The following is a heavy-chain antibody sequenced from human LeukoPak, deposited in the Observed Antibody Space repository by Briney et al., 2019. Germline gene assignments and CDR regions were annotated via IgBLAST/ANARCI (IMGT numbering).Heavy chain of an antibody. V-gene: IGHV4-59*01. CDR3: ARDGPDDSSGYDYFDY. CDR2: IYYSGST. Sequence: PSETLSLTCTVSGGSISSYYWSWIRQPPGKGLEWIGYIYYSGSTNYNPSLKSRVTISVDTSKNQFSLKLSSVTAADTGVYYCARDGPDDSSGYDYFDYWGQGTLVTVSS. D-gene: IGHD3-22*01. J-gene: IGHJ4*02. CDR1: GGSISSYY.